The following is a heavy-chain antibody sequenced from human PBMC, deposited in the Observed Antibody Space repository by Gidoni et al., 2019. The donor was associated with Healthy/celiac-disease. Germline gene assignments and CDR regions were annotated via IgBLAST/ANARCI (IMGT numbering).Heavy chain of an antibody. Sequence: QVQLVQSGAAVKKPGASVKVSCKVSGYTLTELSMHWVRRAPGKGLEWMGGFDPEDGETIYAQKFQGRVTMTEDTSTDTAYMELSSLRSEDTAVYYCATAQGPLGSQWLVDPPYYYYGMDVWGQGTTVTVSS. V-gene: IGHV1-24*01. D-gene: IGHD6-19*01. CDR3: ATAQGPLGSQWLVDPPYYYYGMDV. CDR1: GYTLTELS. CDR2: FDPEDGET. J-gene: IGHJ6*02.